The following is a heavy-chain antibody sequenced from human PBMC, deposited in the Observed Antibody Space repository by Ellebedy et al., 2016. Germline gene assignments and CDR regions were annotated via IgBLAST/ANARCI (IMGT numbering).Heavy chain of an antibody. V-gene: IGHV4-34*01. CDR3: ARKGGGIAARRCWFDP. J-gene: IGHJ5*02. CDR1: GGSFSGYY. Sequence: SETLSLTXAVYGGSFSGYYWSWIRQPPGKGLEWIGEINHSGSTNYNPSLKSRVTISVDTSKNQFSLKLSSVTAADTAVYYCARKGGGIAARRCWFDPWGQGTLVTVSS. CDR2: INHSGST. D-gene: IGHD6-6*01.